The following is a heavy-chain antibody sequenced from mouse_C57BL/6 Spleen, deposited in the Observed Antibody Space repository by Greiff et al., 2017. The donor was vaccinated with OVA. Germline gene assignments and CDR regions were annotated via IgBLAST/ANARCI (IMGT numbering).Heavy chain of an antibody. CDR3: ARGYYGSSADY. CDR1: GYTFTDYY. D-gene: IGHD1-1*01. CDR2: INPNNGGT. J-gene: IGHJ2*01. V-gene: IGHV1-26*01. Sequence: VQLQQSGPELVKPGASVKISCKASGYTFTDYYMNWVKQSHGKSLEWIGDINPNNGGTSYNQKFKGKATLTVDKSSSTAYMELRSLTSEDSAVYYCARGYYGSSADYWGQGTALTVSS.